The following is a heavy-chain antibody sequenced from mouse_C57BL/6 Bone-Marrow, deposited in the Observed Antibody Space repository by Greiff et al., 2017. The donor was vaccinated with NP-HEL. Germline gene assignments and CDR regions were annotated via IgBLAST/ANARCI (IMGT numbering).Heavy chain of an antibody. V-gene: IGHV2-9*01. CDR2: IWGGGST. CDR3: TKQGYYPYAMDY. J-gene: IGHJ4*01. Sequence: QVQLKESGPGLVAPSQSLSITCTVSGFSLTSYGVHWVRQPPGKGLEWLGVIWGGGSTNYHSAFMSRLSLSKDNSKSQVFLKMNRLQTDDTAMYYCTKQGYYPYAMDYWGQGTSVTVSS. CDR1: GFSLTSYG. D-gene: IGHD1-1*01.